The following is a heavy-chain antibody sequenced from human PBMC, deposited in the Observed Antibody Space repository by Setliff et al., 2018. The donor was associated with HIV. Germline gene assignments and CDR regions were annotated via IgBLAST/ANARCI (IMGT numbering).Heavy chain of an antibody. CDR3: ARDGLLVAGIRFDY. V-gene: IGHV1-46*01. D-gene: IGHD6-19*01. Sequence: ASVKVSCKASGYTFTSYYMHWVRQAPGQGLEWMGIINPSGGSTSYAQKFQGRVTMTRDTSTSTAYMELSGLRSEDTAVYFCARDGLLVAGIRFDYWGQGTLVTVSS. CDR2: INPSGGST. CDR1: GYTFTSYY. J-gene: IGHJ4*01.